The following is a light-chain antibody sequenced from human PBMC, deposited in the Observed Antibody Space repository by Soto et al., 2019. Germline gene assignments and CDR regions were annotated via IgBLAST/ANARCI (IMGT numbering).Light chain of an antibody. CDR2: DNN. V-gene: IGLV1-51*01. Sequence: QSVLTQPPSVSAAPGQTVTISCSGSSSNIGSNSVSWYEHLPGTAPKVLIYDNNNRPSGIPDRFSGSRSGTSATLDITGLQAGDEAYHYCGAYDSNLSAVLFGGGTKLTVL. CDR3: GAYDSNLSAVL. J-gene: IGLJ2*01. CDR1: SSNIGSNS.